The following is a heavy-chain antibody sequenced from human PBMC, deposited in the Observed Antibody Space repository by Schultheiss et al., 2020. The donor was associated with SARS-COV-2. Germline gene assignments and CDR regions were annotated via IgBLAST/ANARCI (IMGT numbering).Heavy chain of an antibody. J-gene: IGHJ4*02. Sequence: GGSLRLSCATSGFTFSTYAMSWVRQAPGKGLEWVSTIGGVDGITYFADSVKGRFTVSRDNSKNILFLQMNSLRAEDTAVYYCAKQRGYYSDSPGCDSWGQGTLVTVSS. CDR1: GFTFSTYA. V-gene: IGHV3-23*01. CDR2: IGGVDGIT. CDR3: AKQRGYYSDSPGCDS. D-gene: IGHD3-22*01.